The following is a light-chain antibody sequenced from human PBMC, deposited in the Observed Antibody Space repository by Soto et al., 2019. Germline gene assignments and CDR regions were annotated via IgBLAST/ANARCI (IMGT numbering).Light chain of an antibody. Sequence: QSALTQPASVSGSPGQSITISCTGTSTDVGGYNYVSWYQHRPGEAPKLMIFEVTKRPSGVSNRFSGSKSGNTASLTISGLQAEDEADYFCNSYPTSSTYVFGSATKVTVL. CDR2: EVT. CDR1: STDVGGYNY. V-gene: IGLV2-14*01. J-gene: IGLJ1*01. CDR3: NSYPTSSTYV.